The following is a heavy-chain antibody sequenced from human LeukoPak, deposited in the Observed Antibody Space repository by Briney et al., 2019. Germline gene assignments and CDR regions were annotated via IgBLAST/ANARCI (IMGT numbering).Heavy chain of an antibody. CDR1: GFTFSGSA. V-gene: IGHV3-73*01. CDR3: ARGRYYYGSGSSLGWFDP. D-gene: IGHD3-10*01. J-gene: IGHJ5*02. CDR2: IRSKANSYAT. Sequence: GGSLRLSCAASGFTFSGSAMHWVRQASGKGLEWVGRIRSKANSYATAYAASVKGRFTFSRDDSKNTAYLQMDSLKTEDTAVYYCARGRYYYGSGSSLGWFDPWGQEPWSPSPQ.